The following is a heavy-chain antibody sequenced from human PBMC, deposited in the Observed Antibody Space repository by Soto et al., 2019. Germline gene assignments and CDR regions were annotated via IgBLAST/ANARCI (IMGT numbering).Heavy chain of an antibody. CDR3: VRGGCSSTSCYHFDS. CDR1: GFTFSTYA. Sequence: EVQLLESGGGLVLPGESLRLSCVASGFTFSTYAMSWVRQAPGKGPEWVSAISDSGGTAFHADPVKGRFTISRDNSKTTLYLQMSGLRPEDTAVYFCVRGGCSSTSCYHFDSWGQGTLVTVSS. CDR2: ISDSGGTA. D-gene: IGHD2-2*01. V-gene: IGHV3-23*01. J-gene: IGHJ4*02.